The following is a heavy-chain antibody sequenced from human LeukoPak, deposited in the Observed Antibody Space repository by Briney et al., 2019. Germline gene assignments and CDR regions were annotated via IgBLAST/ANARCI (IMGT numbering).Heavy chain of an antibody. CDR2: ISSSSSYI. J-gene: IGHJ4*02. Sequence: PGGSLRLSCAASGFTFSSYSMNWVRQAPGKGLEWVSSISSSSSYIYYADSVKGRFTISRDNAKNSLYLQMNSLRAEDTAVYYCARDQLTYSSSAGGGDYWGQGTLVTVSS. D-gene: IGHD6-6*01. CDR1: GFTFSSYS. CDR3: ARDQLTYSSSAGGGDY. V-gene: IGHV3-21*01.